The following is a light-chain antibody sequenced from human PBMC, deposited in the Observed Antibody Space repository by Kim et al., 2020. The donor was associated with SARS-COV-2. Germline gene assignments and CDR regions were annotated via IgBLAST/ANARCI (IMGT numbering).Light chain of an antibody. Sequence: ASVRDRVTISCRASQGISNSLAWYQHKPGNAPKTLIYAASRMQSGVPSKFSGSGSGTDFSLTITSLQPEDIATYYCRQYKSYPITLGQGTRLEIK. V-gene: IGKV1-16*02. CDR2: AAS. CDR3: RQYKSYPIT. CDR1: QGISNS. J-gene: IGKJ5*01.